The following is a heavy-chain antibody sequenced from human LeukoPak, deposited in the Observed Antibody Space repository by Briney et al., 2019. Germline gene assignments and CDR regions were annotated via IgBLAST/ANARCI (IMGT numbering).Heavy chain of an antibody. V-gene: IGHV4-34*01. Sequence: SETLSLTCAVYGGSFSGYYWSWIRQPPGKGLEWIGEINHSGSTNYNPSLKSRVTISVDTSKNQFSLKLNSVTAADTAVYYCARGGYYGSGNDFRFDPWGQGTLVTVSS. CDR3: ARGGYYGSGNDFRFDP. CDR1: GGSFSGYY. D-gene: IGHD3-10*01. J-gene: IGHJ5*02. CDR2: INHSGST.